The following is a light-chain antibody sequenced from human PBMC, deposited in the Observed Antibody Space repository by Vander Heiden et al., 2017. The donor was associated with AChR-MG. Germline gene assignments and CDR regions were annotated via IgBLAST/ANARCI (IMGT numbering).Light chain of an antibody. CDR2: AAS. CDR3: QQSYSTGG. J-gene: IGKJ3*01. CDR1: QSISSY. V-gene: IGKV1-39*01. Sequence: DIQMTQSPSSLSASVGDRVTITCRASQSISSYLNWYQQKPGKAPKLLIYAASRLQSGVPSRFSGSGSGTDFTLTISRLQPEDFATYYWQQSYSTGGFGPRTKVDIK.